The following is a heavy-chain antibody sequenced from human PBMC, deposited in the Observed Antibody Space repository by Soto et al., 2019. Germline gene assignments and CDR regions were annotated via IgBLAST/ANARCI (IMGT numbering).Heavy chain of an antibody. CDR1: GGTVGTYT. Sequence: QVQLVQSGAEMKKPGSSVKVSCKASGGTVGTYTITWVRQAPGQGLEWMGRIVPILNRSIYAQNFQGRVTITAGESATTIYMELSSLTSGDTAVYYWARGPGTLRDPSLDYWGQGTLVTVSS. D-gene: IGHD3-10*01. V-gene: IGHV1-69*08. CDR2: IVPILNRS. CDR3: ARGPGTLRDPSLDY. J-gene: IGHJ4*02.